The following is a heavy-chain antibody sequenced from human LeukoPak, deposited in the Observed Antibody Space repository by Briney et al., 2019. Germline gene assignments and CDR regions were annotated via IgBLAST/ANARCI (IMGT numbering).Heavy chain of an antibody. J-gene: IGHJ4*02. CDR3: AREICSSTSCPFGY. Sequence: SVKVSCKASGGTFSSYAISWVRQAPGQGLEWMGRIIPILGIANYAQKFQGRVTITADKSTSTAYMELSSLGSEDTAVYYCAREICSSTSCPFGYWGQGTLVTVSS. D-gene: IGHD2-2*01. CDR2: IIPILGIA. CDR1: GGTFSSYA. V-gene: IGHV1-69*04.